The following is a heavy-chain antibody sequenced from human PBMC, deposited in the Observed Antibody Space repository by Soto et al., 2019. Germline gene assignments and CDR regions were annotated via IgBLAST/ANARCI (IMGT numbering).Heavy chain of an antibody. CDR1: GFTVSSNY. J-gene: IGHJ2*01. Sequence: EVQLVESGGGLIQPGGSLRLSCAASGFTVSSNYMSWVRQAPGKGLEWVSVIYSGGSTYYAESVKGRFTIPRDNSENTLYLQMNSLRVEDTAVYYCARVLVSHWYFDLWGRGTLVTVSS. V-gene: IGHV3-53*01. CDR3: ARVLVSHWYFDL. CDR2: IYSGGST. D-gene: IGHD1-26*01.